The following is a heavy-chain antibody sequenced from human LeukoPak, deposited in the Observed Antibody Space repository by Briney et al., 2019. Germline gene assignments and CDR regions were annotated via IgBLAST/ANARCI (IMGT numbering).Heavy chain of an antibody. CDR1: GYTFTSYG. D-gene: IGHD5-24*01. V-gene: IGHV1-18*01. CDR2: INPNSGGT. J-gene: IGHJ4*02. CDR3: ARAVGYNFYY. Sequence: GASVTVSCKASGYTFTSYGISWVRQAPGQGLEWMGWINPNSGGTNYAQKFQGRVTMTRDMSTSTVYMELSSLRSEDTAVYYCARAVGYNFYYWGQGTLVTVSS.